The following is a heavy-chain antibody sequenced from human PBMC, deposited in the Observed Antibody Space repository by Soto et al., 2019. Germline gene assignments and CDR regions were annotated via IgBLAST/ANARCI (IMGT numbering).Heavy chain of an antibody. J-gene: IGHJ5*02. D-gene: IGHD6-19*01. CDR2: IYYSGST. CDR1: GGSISSGGYY. Sequence: SETLSLTCTVSGGSISSGGYYWSWIRQHPGKGLEWIGYIYYSGSTYYNPSLKSRVTISVDTSKNQFSLKLSSVTAADTAVYYCARDKSERGSIAVAGNWFDPWGQGTLVTVSS. V-gene: IGHV4-31*03. CDR3: ARDKSERGSIAVAGNWFDP.